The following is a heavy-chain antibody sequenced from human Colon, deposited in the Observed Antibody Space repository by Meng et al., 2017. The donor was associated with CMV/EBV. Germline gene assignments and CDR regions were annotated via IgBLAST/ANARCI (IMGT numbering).Heavy chain of an antibody. CDR2: IIPIFDVT. CDR1: GITFTSYT. D-gene: IGHD3-16*01. Sequence: SVKVSCKTSGITFTSYTFSWVRQAPGQGLEWMGRIIPIFDVTNYTPKFLGRVTITADTSTNVTYMELPSLRSDDTAVYFCARAGLRFGGDAFDLWGQGT. CDR3: ARAGLRFGGDAFDL. J-gene: IGHJ3*01. V-gene: IGHV1-69*02.